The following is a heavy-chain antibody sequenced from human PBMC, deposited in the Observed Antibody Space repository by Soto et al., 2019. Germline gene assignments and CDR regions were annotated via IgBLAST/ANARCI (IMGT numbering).Heavy chain of an antibody. CDR3: ARHGSGSYYNNWFDP. CDR1: GDSISSNTYY. Sequence: SETLSLTCTVSGDSISSNTYYWGWIRQPPGKGLEWIGSIYYSGSTYYNPSLKSRVTISVDTSKNQFSLKLSSVTAADTAVYFCARHGSGSYYNNWFDPWGQGTLVTVPQ. V-gene: IGHV4-39*01. CDR2: IYYSGST. D-gene: IGHD3-10*01. J-gene: IGHJ5*02.